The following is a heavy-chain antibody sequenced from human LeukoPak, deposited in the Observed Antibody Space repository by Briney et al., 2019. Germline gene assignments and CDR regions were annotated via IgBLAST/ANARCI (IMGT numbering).Heavy chain of an antibody. D-gene: IGHD2-15*01. CDR2: INPNSGGT. CDR3: ARGSVVAATLNWFDP. CDR1: GYTFTGYY. J-gene: IGHJ5*02. Sequence: ASVKVSCKATGYTFTGYYMHWVRQAPGQGLEWMGWINPNSGGTNYAQKFQGWVTMTRDTSISTAYMELSRLRSDDTAVYYCARGSVVAATLNWFDPWGQGTLVTVSS. V-gene: IGHV1-2*04.